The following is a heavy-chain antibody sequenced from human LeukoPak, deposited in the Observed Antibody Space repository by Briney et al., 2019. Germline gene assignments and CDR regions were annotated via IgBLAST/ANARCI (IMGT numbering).Heavy chain of an antibody. CDR2: MNPNSGNT. CDR1: GYTFTSYD. J-gene: IGHJ6*02. D-gene: IGHD6-6*01. V-gene: IGHV1-8*01. CDR3: ARDSSIAAHYYYYYGMDV. Sequence: ASVTVSCKASGYTFTSYDINWVRQATGQGLEWMGWMNPNSGNTGYAQKFQGRVTMTRNTSISTAYMELSSLRSEDTAVYYCARDSSIAAHYYYYYGMDVWGQGTTVTVSS.